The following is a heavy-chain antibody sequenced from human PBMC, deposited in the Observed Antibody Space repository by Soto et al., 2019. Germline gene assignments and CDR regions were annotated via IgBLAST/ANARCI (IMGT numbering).Heavy chain of an antibody. V-gene: IGHV3-23*01. J-gene: IGHJ4*02. D-gene: IGHD3-9*01. CDR3: AKSFYDILTGQTD. CDR2: ISGSGGST. Sequence: GGSLRLSCAASGFTFSSYAMSWVRQAPGKGLEWVSAISGSGGSTYYADSVKGRFTISRDNSNNTLYLQLNSLRADDTAIYYCAKSFYDILTGQTDWGQGTLVTVSS. CDR1: GFTFSSYA.